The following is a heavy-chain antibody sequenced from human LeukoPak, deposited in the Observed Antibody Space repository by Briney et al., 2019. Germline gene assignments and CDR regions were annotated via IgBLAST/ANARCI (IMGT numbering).Heavy chain of an antibody. CDR1: GFTFSSYA. V-gene: IGHV3-23*01. CDR2: ISGSGGST. CDR3: AKEGYDILTGASWYFDY. D-gene: IGHD3-9*01. J-gene: IGHJ4*02. Sequence: GGSLRLSCAASGFTFSSYAMSWVRQAPGKGLEWVSAISGSGGSTYYADSVRGRFTISRDNSKNTLYLQMNSLRAEDTAVYYCAKEGYDILTGASWYFDYRGQGTLVTVSS.